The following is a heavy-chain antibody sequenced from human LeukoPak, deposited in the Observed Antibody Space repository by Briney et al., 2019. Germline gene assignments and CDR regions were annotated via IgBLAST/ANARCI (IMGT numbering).Heavy chain of an antibody. Sequence: ASVKVSCKASGYTFTGYYMHWVRQAPGQGLEWMGWINPNSGGTNYAQKFQGRVTMTRDTSISTAYMELSRLRSDDTAVYYCARVSRGYDTLTGYYEGAFDIWGQGTMVTVSS. V-gene: IGHV1-2*02. CDR1: GYTFTGYY. CDR3: ARVSRGYDTLTGYYEGAFDI. J-gene: IGHJ3*02. CDR2: INPNSGGT. D-gene: IGHD3-9*01.